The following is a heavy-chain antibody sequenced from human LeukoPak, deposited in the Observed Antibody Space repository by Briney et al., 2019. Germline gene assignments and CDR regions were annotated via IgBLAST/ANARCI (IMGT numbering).Heavy chain of an antibody. CDR1: GFTFSSYW. Sequence: PGGSLRLSCAASGFTFSSYWMHWVRQAPGKGLVWVSRINSDGSSTSYADSVKGRFTISRDNAKNTLYLQMNSLRAEDTAVYYCARVGISRGWYYYYYMDVWGKGTTVTVSS. D-gene: IGHD3-10*01. V-gene: IGHV3-74*01. CDR3: ARVGISRGWYYYYYMDV. J-gene: IGHJ6*03. CDR2: INSDGSST.